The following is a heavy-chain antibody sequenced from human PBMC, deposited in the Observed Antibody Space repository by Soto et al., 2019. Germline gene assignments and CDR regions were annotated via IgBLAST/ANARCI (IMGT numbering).Heavy chain of an antibody. D-gene: IGHD2-2*01. Sequence: PGESLKISCEVSGSRFINFWIGWVRQMPGKGLEWIGRIDPYDSYTDYSPSFQGHVTISVDKSISTAYLQWSSLKASDTAIYYCARPPLSAFGKYLMDVWGQGTTVTVSS. CDR2: IDPYDSYT. V-gene: IGHV5-10-1*01. CDR3: ARPPLSAFGKYLMDV. CDR1: GSRFINFW. J-gene: IGHJ6*02.